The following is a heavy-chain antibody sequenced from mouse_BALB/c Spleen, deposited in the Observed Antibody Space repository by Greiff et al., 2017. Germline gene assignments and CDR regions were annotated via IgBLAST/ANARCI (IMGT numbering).Heavy chain of an antibody. CDR1: GFNIKDYY. V-gene: IGHV14-4*02. CDR3: KHYGNSWYFDV. CDR2: IDPENGDT. J-gene: IGHJ1*01. Sequence: VQLQQSGAELVRSGASVKLSCTASGFNIKDYYMHWVKQRPEQGLEWIGWIDPENGDTDYAPKFQGKATMTADTSSNTAYLQLSSLTSEDTAVYYCKHYGNSWYFDVWGEGTTVTVSS. D-gene: IGHD2-1*01.